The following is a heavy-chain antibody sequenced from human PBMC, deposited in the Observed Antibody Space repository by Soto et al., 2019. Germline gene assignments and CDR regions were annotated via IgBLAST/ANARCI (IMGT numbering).Heavy chain of an antibody. CDR3: AKGRYCSSTSCPENYYYYYGMDV. CDR1: GFTLSSYG. D-gene: IGHD2-2*01. CDR2: ISYDGSNK. V-gene: IGHV3-30*18. Sequence: GGSLRLSCAASGFTLSSYGMHWVRQAPGKGLEWVAVISYDGSNKYYADSVKGRFTISRDNSKNTLYLQMNSLRAEDTAVYYCAKGRYCSSTSCPENYYYYYGMDVWGQGTTVTVSS. J-gene: IGHJ6*02.